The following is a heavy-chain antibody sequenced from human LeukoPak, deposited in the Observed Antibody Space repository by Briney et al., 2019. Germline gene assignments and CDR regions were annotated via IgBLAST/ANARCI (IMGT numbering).Heavy chain of an antibody. CDR3: ARDPERLAQGYFDV. J-gene: IGHJ2*01. Sequence: GRSLRLSCAASGFTFNSYGIHWVRQAPGKGLEWVAGMSYHGSHTYFADSVKGRFSISRDDSKNTLYLRMNSLRVEDTAVYFCARDPERLAQGYFDVWGRGTLVTVSS. CDR1: GFTFNSYG. CDR2: MSYHGSHT. V-gene: IGHV3-30*19.